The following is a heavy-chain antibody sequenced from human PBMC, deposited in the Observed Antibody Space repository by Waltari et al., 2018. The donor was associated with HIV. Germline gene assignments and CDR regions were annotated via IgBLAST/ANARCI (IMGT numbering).Heavy chain of an antibody. J-gene: IGHJ1*01. CDR3: VRDSLPKCAAGSCYRK. V-gene: IGHV3-49*05. D-gene: IGHD3-10*01. CDR2: IRSKRYGGTA. CDR1: GFDFQPSA. Sequence: EPVGGIATPWPFLRLLCLTTGFDFQPSALSCIQQAPDRAPQGVGFIRSKRYGGTAEYAASAGGRFIISRDDPQRVVFLDIRNVKTEDTGVYYCVRDSLPKCAAGSCYRKWGQGTKVIVSS.